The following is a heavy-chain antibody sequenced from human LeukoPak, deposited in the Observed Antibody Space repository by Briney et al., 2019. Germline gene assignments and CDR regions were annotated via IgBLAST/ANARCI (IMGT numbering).Heavy chain of an antibody. Sequence: GGSLRLSCAASGFTFSSYWMHWVRQAPGKGLVWVSRINSDGSTTKYADSVRGRFTISRDNAKNTLYLQMNSLGAEDTAVYYCARDRYYSFDYWGQGTLVTVSS. V-gene: IGHV3-74*03. CDR3: ARDRYYSFDY. CDR1: GFTFSSYW. J-gene: IGHJ4*02. D-gene: IGHD2-15*01. CDR2: INSDGSTT.